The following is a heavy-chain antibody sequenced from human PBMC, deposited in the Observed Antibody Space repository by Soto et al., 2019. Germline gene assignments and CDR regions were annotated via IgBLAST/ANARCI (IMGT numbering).Heavy chain of an antibody. D-gene: IGHD3-16*01. J-gene: IGHJ3*02. V-gene: IGHV3-9*01. CDR1: GFIFDDYA. CDR2: ISWNSGKI. CDR3: LKEMLQTDTFDM. Sequence: EVQLVESGGGLVQSGRSLRLSCAASGFIFDDYAMHWVRQAPGKGLEWVSVISWNSGKIEYADSVRGRFIISRDNAKNSLYLQMNSLRPEDTAMYDCLKEMLQTDTFDMWGQGTMVTVSS.